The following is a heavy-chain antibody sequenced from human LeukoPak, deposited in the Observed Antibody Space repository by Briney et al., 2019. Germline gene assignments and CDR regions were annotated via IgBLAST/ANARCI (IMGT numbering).Heavy chain of an antibody. Sequence: ASVKVSCKASGGTFSSYAISWVRQAPGQGLEWMGGIIPIFGTANYAQKFQGRVTITADESTSTAYMELSSLRSEDTAVYYCAGVGLHDLGGLFDYWGQGTLVTVSS. V-gene: IGHV1-69*01. D-gene: IGHD3-16*01. CDR1: GGTFSSYA. CDR3: AGVGLHDLGGLFDY. CDR2: IIPIFGTA. J-gene: IGHJ4*02.